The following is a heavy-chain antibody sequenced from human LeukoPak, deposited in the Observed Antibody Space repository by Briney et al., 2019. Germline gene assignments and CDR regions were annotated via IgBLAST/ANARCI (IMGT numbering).Heavy chain of an antibody. J-gene: IGHJ4*02. CDR3: ASISDLLFYFDS. V-gene: IGHV3-66*01. Sequence: GWSLRLSCAASGFTVSTNYMSWVRQAPGKGLEWVSVIYSGGNTYYADSVKGRFTISRDSSKNTVYLQMNSLRAEDTAVYYCASISDLLFYFDSWGQGTPVTVSS. CDR1: GFTVSTNY. CDR2: IYSGGNT.